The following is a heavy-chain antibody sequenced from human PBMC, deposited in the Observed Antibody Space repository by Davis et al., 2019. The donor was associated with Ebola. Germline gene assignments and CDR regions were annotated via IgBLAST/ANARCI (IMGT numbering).Heavy chain of an antibody. CDR2: IYYSGST. CDR1: GGSVSSGSYY. CDR3: ARVLVAAGHRAFDI. Sequence: PSETLSLTCTVSGGSVSSGSYYWSWIRQPPGKGLEWIGYIYYSGSTNYNPSLKSRVTISVDTSKNQFSLKLSSVTAADTAVYYCARVLVAAGHRAFDIWGQGTMVTVSS. D-gene: IGHD2-15*01. V-gene: IGHV4-61*01. J-gene: IGHJ3*02.